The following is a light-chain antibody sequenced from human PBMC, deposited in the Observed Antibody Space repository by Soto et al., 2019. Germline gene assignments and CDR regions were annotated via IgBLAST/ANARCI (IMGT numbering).Light chain of an antibody. V-gene: IGKV3D-15*01. Sequence: ELVMTQSPATLSVSLGERATLSCRASQSVDNNLAWFQQTPGQAPRLLIYGSSNRATGIPSRFSGIGSGSAFTLTSRRLEDVDFEVCYWQQYDSSGTFGQGTKGDIK. CDR3: QQYDSSGT. J-gene: IGKJ1*01. CDR2: GSS. CDR1: QSVDNN.